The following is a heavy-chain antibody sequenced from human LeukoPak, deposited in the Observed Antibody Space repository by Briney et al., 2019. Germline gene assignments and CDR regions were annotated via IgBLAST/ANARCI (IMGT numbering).Heavy chain of an antibody. J-gene: IGHJ1*01. D-gene: IGHD3-22*01. Sequence: GGSLRLSCAASGFTFYTYAMSWVRQAPGKGLEWVSTITGSSTSTYYADPVKGRFTFSRDNSKNTLYLQMNSLRAEDTAVYYCAKGGEGPYYKKYFQHWGQGTLVTVSS. CDR1: GFTFYTYA. CDR2: ITGSSTST. V-gene: IGHV3-23*01. CDR3: AKGGEGPYYKKYFQH.